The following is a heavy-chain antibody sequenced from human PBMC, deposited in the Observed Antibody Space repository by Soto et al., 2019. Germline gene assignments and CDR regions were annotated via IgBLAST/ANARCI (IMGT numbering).Heavy chain of an antibody. J-gene: IGHJ4*02. D-gene: IGHD3-22*01. CDR3: TTDRGYDSSGYYWGTGFDY. Sequence: PGGSPRLSCAASGFTFSNAWMSWVRQAPGKGLEWVGRIKSKTDGGTTDYAAPVKGRFTISRDDSKNTLYLQMNSLKTEDTAVYYCTTDRGYDSSGYYWGTGFDYWGQGTLVTVSS. CDR1: GFTFSNAW. V-gene: IGHV3-15*01. CDR2: IKSKTDGGTT.